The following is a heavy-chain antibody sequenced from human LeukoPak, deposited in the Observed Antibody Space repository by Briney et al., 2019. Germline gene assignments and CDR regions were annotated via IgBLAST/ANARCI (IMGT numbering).Heavy chain of an antibody. J-gene: IGHJ4*02. CDR1: GGSISSGDYY. CDR2: INHSGST. V-gene: IGHV4-30-4*08. Sequence: SQTLSPTCTVSGGSISSGDYYWSWIRQPPGKGLEWIGEINHSGSTNYNPSLKSRVTISVDTSKNQFSLKLSSVTAADTAVYYCARERAGYSPFFDYWGQGTLVTVSS. D-gene: IGHD6-13*01. CDR3: ARERAGYSPFFDY.